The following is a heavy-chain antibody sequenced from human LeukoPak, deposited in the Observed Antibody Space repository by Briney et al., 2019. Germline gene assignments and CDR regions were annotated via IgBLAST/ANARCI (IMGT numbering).Heavy chain of an antibody. CDR2: IYYSGST. CDR3: ASAVLGCSGGSCYSVFGY. V-gene: IGHV4-30-4*01. D-gene: IGHD2-15*01. Sequence: SETLSLTCTVSGGSISSGDYYWTWIRQPPGKGLEWLGYIYYSGSTSYNPSLKSRVTISVDTSKNQFSLKLSSVTAADTAVYYCASAVLGCSGGSCYSVFGYWGQGTLVTVSS. J-gene: IGHJ4*02. CDR1: GGSISSGDYY.